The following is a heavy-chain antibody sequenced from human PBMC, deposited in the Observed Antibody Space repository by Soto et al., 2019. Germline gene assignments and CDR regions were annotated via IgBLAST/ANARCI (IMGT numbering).Heavy chain of an antibody. D-gene: IGHD1-26*01. J-gene: IGHJ4*02. Sequence: QVHLQESGPGLVRPSGTLSLTCAVSGASIISTTSHNWWTWVRQPPGQGLEWIGEIYHTGSTNYNPSLKSRVTMSVDKSKNQFSLKLTSVTAADTAVYYCARMVGATLVDFWGQGTLVTVSS. V-gene: IGHV4-4*02. CDR3: ARMVGATLVDF. CDR1: GASIISTTSHNW. CDR2: IYHTGST.